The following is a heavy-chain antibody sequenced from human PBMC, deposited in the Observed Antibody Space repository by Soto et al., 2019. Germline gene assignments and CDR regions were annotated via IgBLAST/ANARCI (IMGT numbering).Heavy chain of an antibody. V-gene: IGHV3-33*01. D-gene: IGHD3-3*01. J-gene: IGHJ4*02. CDR2: MWFDGSKK. Sequence: QRLSCAASGFTFDTYVMHWVRQAPGKGLEWVALMWFDGSKKYYGDSVSGRFTISRDNSKNTLYLQMNSLRAQDTAVYYCARGARDFYLWGQGTLVTVSS. CDR1: GFTFDTYV. CDR3: ARGARDFYL.